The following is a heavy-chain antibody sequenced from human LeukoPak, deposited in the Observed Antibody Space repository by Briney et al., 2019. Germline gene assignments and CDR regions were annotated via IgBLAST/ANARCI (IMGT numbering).Heavy chain of an antibody. CDR1: GGSISSYY. J-gene: IGHJ4*02. V-gene: IGHV4-59*01. CDR2: IYYSGST. CDR3: ARGTYSSSSVAY. D-gene: IGHD6-6*01. Sequence: SETLSLTCTVSGGSISSYYWSWIRQPPGKGLEWIGYIYYSGSTNYNPSLKSRVTISVDTSKNQFSLKLSSVTAADTAVYYCARGTYSSSSVAYWGQGTLVTVS.